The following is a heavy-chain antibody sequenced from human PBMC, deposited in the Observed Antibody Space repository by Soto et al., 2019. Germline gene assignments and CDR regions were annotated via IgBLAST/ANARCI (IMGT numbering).Heavy chain of an antibody. D-gene: IGHD6-13*01. J-gene: IGHJ4*02. CDR2: ISGSGGNT. V-gene: IGHV3-23*01. Sequence: EVQLLESGGGLVQPEGSLRLSCSASGFTFSSFAMTLVRQTLGKGLEWVSAISGSGGNTYYADSVKGRFTISRDNSKNTLYLQMNSPRAEDTAIFYCARDDPLIPADGTHYHAPGDRGQGTLVTVSS. CDR3: ARDDPLIPADGTHYHAPGD. CDR1: GFTFSSFA.